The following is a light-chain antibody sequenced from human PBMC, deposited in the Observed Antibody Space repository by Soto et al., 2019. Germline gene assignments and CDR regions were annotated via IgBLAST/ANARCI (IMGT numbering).Light chain of an antibody. CDR1: SSNIGAGYA. Sequence: QSVLTQPPSVSGAPGQRVTISCTGSSSNIGAGYAVHWYQQLPGPAPKLLIYGNSNRPSGVPDRCSGSKSGTSASLAITGIQAEDEADYYCQSYDSSLSGYVFGTGTKLTVL. J-gene: IGLJ1*01. CDR2: GNS. V-gene: IGLV1-40*01. CDR3: QSYDSSLSGYV.